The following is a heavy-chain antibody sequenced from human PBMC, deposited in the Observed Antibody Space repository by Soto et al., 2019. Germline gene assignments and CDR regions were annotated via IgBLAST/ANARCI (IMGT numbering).Heavy chain of an antibody. D-gene: IGHD6-19*01. Sequence: QVQLVESGGGVVQPGRSLRLSCAASGFTFSSYAMHWVRQAPGKGLEWVAVISYDGSNKYYADSVKGRFTISRDNSKNTLYLQMNSLRAEDTAVYYCARDTYKQWLVHYYCYGMDVWGQGTTVTVSS. V-gene: IGHV3-30-3*01. CDR3: ARDTYKQWLVHYYCYGMDV. CDR1: GFTFSSYA. CDR2: ISYDGSNK. J-gene: IGHJ6*02.